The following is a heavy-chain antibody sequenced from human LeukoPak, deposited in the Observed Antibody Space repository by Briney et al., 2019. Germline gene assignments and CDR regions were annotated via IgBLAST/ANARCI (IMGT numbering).Heavy chain of an antibody. D-gene: IGHD1-26*01. V-gene: IGHV3-30*02. CDR1: GFTFSSYG. CDR2: IRYDGSNK. J-gene: IGHJ4*02. Sequence: PGGSLRLSCAASGFTFSSYGMHWVRQAPGKGLEWVAFIRYDGSNKYYADSVKGRFTISRDNSKNMLYLQMNSLRAEDTAVYYCAKDSWEVGATSEIDYWGQGTLVTVSS. CDR3: AKDSWEVGATSEIDY.